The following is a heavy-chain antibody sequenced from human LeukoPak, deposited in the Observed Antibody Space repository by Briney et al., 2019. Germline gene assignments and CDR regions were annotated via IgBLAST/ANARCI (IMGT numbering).Heavy chain of an antibody. CDR1: GFTFSSYA. Sequence: GRSLRLSCAASGFTFSSYAMHWVRQAPGKGLEWVAVISYDGGNKYYADSVKGRFTISRDNSKNTLYLQMNSLRAEDTAVYYCARDLVRLRLKGMDVWGQGTTVTVSS. CDR3: ARDLVRLRLKGMDV. D-gene: IGHD3-16*01. V-gene: IGHV3-30*04. CDR2: ISYDGGNK. J-gene: IGHJ6*02.